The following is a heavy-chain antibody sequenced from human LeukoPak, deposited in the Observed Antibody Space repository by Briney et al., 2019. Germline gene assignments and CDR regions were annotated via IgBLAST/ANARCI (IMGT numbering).Heavy chain of an antibody. V-gene: IGHV1-46*01. CDR2: INPSGGST. D-gene: IGHD4-17*01. J-gene: IGHJ4*02. CDR1: GYSFTMYY. CDR3: ARGVDGDYGFDY. Sequence: ASVKVSCKASGYSFTMYYIHWVRQAPGQGLEWIGIINPSGGSTSFAQKFQSRVTMTKDTSTSTVYMELSSLRSEDTAVYYCARGVDGDYGFDYWGQGTLVTVSS.